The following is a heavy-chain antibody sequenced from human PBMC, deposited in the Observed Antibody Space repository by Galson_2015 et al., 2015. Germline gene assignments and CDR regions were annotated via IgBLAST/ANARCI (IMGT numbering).Heavy chain of an antibody. CDR3: AKDLGTMVLSSKDY. Sequence: SLRLSCAASGFTFSSYAMSWVRQAPGKGLEWVLAISGSGGSTYYADSVKGRFTISKDNSKNTLYLQMNSLRAEDTAVYYCAKDLGTMVLSSKDYWGQGTLVTVSS. CDR2: ISGSGGST. J-gene: IGHJ4*02. D-gene: IGHD3-10*01. CDR1: GFTFSSYA. V-gene: IGHV3-23*01.